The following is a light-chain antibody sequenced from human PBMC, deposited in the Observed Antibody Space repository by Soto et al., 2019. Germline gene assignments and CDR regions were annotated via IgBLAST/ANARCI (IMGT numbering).Light chain of an antibody. Sequence: ETVVTQSPVTLSVSPGERATLSCRASQTVFSNLAWYQQKPGQAPRLLIYGASTRATGIPARFSGSGSGTEFTLTISSLQSEDFAVYYCHQYNDFPPWTFGQGTKVEI. J-gene: IGKJ1*01. CDR3: HQYNDFPPWT. CDR1: QTVFSN. CDR2: GAS. V-gene: IGKV3-15*01.